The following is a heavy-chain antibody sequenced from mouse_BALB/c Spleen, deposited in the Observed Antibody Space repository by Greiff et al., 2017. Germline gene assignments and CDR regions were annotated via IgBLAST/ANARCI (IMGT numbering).Heavy chain of an antibody. J-gene: IGHJ4*01. D-gene: IGHD1-1*01. V-gene: IGHV3-2*02. CDR1: GYSITSDYA. CDR3: ARGAYYYGSSYEAMDY. CDR2: ISYSGST. Sequence: EVQLQQSGPGLVKPSQSLSLTCTVTGYSITSDYAWNWIRQFPGNKLEWMGYISYSGSTSYNPSLKSRISITRDTSKNQFFLQLNSVTTEDTATYYCARGAYYYGSSYEAMDYWGQGTSVTVSS.